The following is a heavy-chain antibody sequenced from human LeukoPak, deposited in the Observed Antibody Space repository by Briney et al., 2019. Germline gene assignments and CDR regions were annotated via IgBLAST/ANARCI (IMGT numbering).Heavy chain of an antibody. CDR2: IYYSGTT. J-gene: IGHJ4*02. Sequence: SQTLSLTCTVSGGSISSGGHYWSWIRQHPGKGLEWIGYIYYSGTTYYNPSLKSRVTISVGTSKNQFSLKLSSVTAADTAVYYCARASRLGELSLGYWGQGTLVTVSS. V-gene: IGHV4-31*03. D-gene: IGHD3-16*02. CDR3: ARASRLGELSLGY. CDR1: GGSISSGGHY.